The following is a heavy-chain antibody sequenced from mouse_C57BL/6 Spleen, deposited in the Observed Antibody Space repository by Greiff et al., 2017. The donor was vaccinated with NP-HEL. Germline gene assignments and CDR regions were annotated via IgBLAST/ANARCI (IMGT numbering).Heavy chain of an antibody. CDR3: ADYGSSYGSFDY. V-gene: IGHV1-81*01. D-gene: IGHD1-1*01. Sequence: QVHVKQSGAELARPGASVKLSCKASGYTFTSYGISWVKQRTGQGLEWIGEIYPRSGNTYYNEKFKGKATLTADKSSSTAYMELRSLTSEDSAVYCCADYGSSYGSFDYWGQGTTLTVSS. CDR1: GYTFTSYG. CDR2: IYPRSGNT. J-gene: IGHJ2*01.